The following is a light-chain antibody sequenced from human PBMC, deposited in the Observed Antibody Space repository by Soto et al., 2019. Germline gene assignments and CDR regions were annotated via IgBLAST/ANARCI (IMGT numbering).Light chain of an antibody. Sequence: EIVLTQSPATLSLSPGERATLSCRASQSVSSYLAWYQQKPGQAPRLLIYDASNRATGIPARFSGSGSGTDFTLPISSLEPGDFAVYSCQQRSNWPLTFGGGTNVEIK. CDR2: DAS. J-gene: IGKJ4*01. CDR3: QQRSNWPLT. V-gene: IGKV3-11*01. CDR1: QSVSSY.